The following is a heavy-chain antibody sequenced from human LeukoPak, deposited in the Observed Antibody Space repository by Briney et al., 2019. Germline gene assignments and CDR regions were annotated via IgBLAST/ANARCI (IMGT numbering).Heavy chain of an antibody. V-gene: IGHV4-39*07. J-gene: IGHJ1*01. CDR1: GGSISSSSHY. Sequence: SETLSLTCTVSGGSISSSSHYWGWIRQPPGKGLERIGSVYYSGATYYNPSLKSRVIISIDTSENQFSLKLSSVTAADTAVYYCARGGGLYSSAWYSYFEHWGQGALVTVSS. CDR2: VYYSGAT. CDR3: ARGGGLYSSAWYSYFEH. D-gene: IGHD6-19*01.